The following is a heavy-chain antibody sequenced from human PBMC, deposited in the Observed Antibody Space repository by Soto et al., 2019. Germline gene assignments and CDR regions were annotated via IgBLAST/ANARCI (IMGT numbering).Heavy chain of an antibody. J-gene: IGHJ4*02. CDR2: MNPNSGNT. V-gene: IGHV1-8*01. Sequence: QVQLVQSGAEVKKPGASVKVSCKASGYTFTSYDINWVRQATGQGLEWMGWMNPNSGNTGYAQKFKGRGTITRNTSLSTAYMELSSLGSEDTTVYYCASERTGAGNDYWGQGTLVTVSS. D-gene: IGHD6-19*01. CDR3: ASERTGAGNDY. CDR1: GYTFTSYD.